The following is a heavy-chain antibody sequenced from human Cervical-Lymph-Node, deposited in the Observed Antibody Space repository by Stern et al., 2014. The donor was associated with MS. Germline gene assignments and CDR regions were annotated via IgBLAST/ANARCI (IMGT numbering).Heavy chain of an antibody. Sequence: QLVESGGGLVQPGRSLRRYCADSGLTFADYAMHWVRHASGKGLEWVSGITWHSVSVGYAVSVKGRFTISRDNAKNSLYLQMNSLRGDDTALYYCAKGSGGSGYYPVALDYWGQGTLVTVSS. J-gene: IGHJ4*02. CDR3: AKGSGGSGYYPVALDY. V-gene: IGHV3-9*01. CDR1: GLTFADYA. D-gene: IGHD3-3*01. CDR2: ITWHSVSV.